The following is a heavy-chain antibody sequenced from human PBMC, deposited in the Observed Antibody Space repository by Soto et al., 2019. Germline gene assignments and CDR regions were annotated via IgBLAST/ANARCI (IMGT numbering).Heavy chain of an antibody. Sequence: PSETLSLTCTVSGCSISSYYWSWIRQPPGKGLEWIGYIYYSGSTNYNPSLKSRVTISVDTSKNQFSLKLSSVTAADTAVYYCARYIAVAGNNYFDYWGQGTLVTVSS. CDR1: GCSISSYY. D-gene: IGHD6-19*01. CDR3: ARYIAVAGNNYFDY. CDR2: IYYSGST. J-gene: IGHJ4*02. V-gene: IGHV4-59*01.